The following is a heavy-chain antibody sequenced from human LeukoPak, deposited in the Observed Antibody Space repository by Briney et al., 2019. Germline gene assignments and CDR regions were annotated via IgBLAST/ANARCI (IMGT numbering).Heavy chain of an antibody. CDR1: GFTFSSYS. CDR3: AREGDTAMADDAFDI. CDR2: ISSSSSTI. V-gene: IGHV3-48*01. Sequence: GGSLRLSCAASGFTFSSYSMNWVRQAPGKGLEWVSYISSSSSTIYYADSVKGRFTISRDNAKNSLYLQMNSLRAEDTAVYYCAREGDTAMADDAFDIWGQGTMVTVSS. D-gene: IGHD5-18*01. J-gene: IGHJ3*02.